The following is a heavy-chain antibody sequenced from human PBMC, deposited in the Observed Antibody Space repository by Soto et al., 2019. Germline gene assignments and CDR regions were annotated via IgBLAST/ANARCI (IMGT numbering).Heavy chain of an antibody. CDR3: ARYIVATNDDAFDI. Sequence: ASVKVSCKASGGTFSSYAISWVRQAPGQGLEWMGGINPNSGGTNYAQKFQGWVTMTRDTSISTAYMELSRLRSDDTAVYYCARYIVATNDDAFDIWGQGTMVT. J-gene: IGHJ3*02. V-gene: IGHV1-2*04. CDR1: GGTFSSYA. CDR2: INPNSGGT. D-gene: IGHD5-12*01.